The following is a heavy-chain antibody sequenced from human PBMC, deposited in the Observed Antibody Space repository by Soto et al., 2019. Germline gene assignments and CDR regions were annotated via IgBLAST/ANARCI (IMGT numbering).Heavy chain of an antibody. CDR2: ISYDGSNK. Sequence: RLSCAASGFTFSSYAMHWVREAPVKGLEWVAVISYDGSNKYYADSVKGRFTISRDNSKNTLYLQMNSLRAEDTAVYYCARGHSTYYYDSSASPNAFDIWGQGTMVTV. D-gene: IGHD3-22*01. CDR3: ARGHSTYYYDSSASPNAFDI. J-gene: IGHJ3*02. V-gene: IGHV3-30-3*01. CDR1: GFTFSSYA.